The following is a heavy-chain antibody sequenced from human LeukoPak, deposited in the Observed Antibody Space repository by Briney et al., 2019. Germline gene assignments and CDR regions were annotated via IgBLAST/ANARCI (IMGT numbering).Heavy chain of an antibody. Sequence: PGGSLRLSCAASGFTFSSYGMHWVRQAPGKGLEWVAFIRYDGSNKYYADSVKGRFTISRDNSKNTLYLQMNSLRAEDTAVYYCAKDRSSSWYLDYWGQGTLVTVPS. J-gene: IGHJ4*02. CDR2: IRYDGSNK. D-gene: IGHD6-13*01. V-gene: IGHV3-30*02. CDR1: GFTFSSYG. CDR3: AKDRSSSWYLDY.